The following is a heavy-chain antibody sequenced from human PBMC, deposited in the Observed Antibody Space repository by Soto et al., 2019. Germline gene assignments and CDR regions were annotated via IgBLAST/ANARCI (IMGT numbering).Heavy chain of an antibody. D-gene: IGHD2-2*01. J-gene: IGHJ6*02. CDR3: ARDGIVVVPAAIYYYYYGMDV. CDR2: INSDGSST. Sequence: GGSLRLSCAASGFTFSSYWMHWVRQAPGKGLVWVSRINSDGSSTSYADSVKGRFTISRDNAKNTLYLQMNSLRAEDTAVYYCARDGIVVVPAAIYYYYYGMDVGGQGTTGTVSS. V-gene: IGHV3-74*01. CDR1: GFTFSSYW.